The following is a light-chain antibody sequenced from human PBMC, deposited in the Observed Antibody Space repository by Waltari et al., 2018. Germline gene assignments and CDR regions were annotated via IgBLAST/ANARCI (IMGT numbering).Light chain of an antibody. CDR2: DVS. CDR3: SSFTGSSFVL. Sequence: QSALTPPASVSGSPGQPITIPCTGTSIDVGDSNFVPWYQHHPGKAPKLIIYDVSDRPSGVSNRFSGSKSGNTASLTISGLQAEDEAMYYCSSFTGSSFVLFGGGTMLTVL. CDR1: SIDVGDSNF. J-gene: IGLJ2*01. V-gene: IGLV2-14*03.